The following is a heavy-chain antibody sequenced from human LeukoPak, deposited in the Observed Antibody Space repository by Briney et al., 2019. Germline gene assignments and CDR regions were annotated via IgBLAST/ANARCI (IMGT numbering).Heavy chain of an antibody. Sequence: PSETLSLTCTVSGGSISGYYWGWIRQPPGKGLEWIAIIYHSGITYYNPSLKSRVTISVDTSKNQFSLKLTSVTAADTAVYYCASNLYGSGNFAYWGQGTLVTVSS. CDR1: GGSISGYY. D-gene: IGHD3-10*01. CDR2: IYHSGIT. J-gene: IGHJ4*02. V-gene: IGHV4-38-2*02. CDR3: ASNLYGSGNFAY.